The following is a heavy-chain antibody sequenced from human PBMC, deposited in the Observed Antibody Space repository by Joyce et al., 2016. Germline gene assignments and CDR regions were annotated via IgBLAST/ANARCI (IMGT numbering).Heavy chain of an antibody. CDR2: ISQSGSS. V-gene: IGHV4-34*02. CDR3: ARGGYCTNGACSHEGFNA. Sequence: QVQIQQWGAGLLKPSETLSLTCAVYAGSFNGYYWSWIRQPPGKGLEWIGEISQSGSSNYNPALKSRVTISADGPKKRFSLKLTSATAADTAVYYCARGGYCTNGACSHEGFNAWGQGTVVTVSS. J-gene: IGHJ3*01. D-gene: IGHD2-8*01. CDR1: AGSFNGYY.